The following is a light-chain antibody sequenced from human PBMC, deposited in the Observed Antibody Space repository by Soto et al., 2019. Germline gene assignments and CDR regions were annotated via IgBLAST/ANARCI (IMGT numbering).Light chain of an antibody. CDR3: SSFRDWNTLWS. V-gene: IGLV2-14*01. CDR1: SSDFGVYDS. J-gene: IGLJ2*01. CDR2: GVT. Sequence: QSALTQPASVSGSPGQSITISSTGTSSDFGVYDSVSWYQQHPGKAPKLIIYGVTNRPSGVSNRFSGSKSGNTASLTVSGLQTEDEADYYCSSFRDWNTLWSFGGGTKLTVL.